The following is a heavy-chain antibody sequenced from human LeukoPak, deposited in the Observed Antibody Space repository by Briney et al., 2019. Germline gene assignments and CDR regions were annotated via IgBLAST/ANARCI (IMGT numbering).Heavy chain of an antibody. CDR1: GCSISSYY. CDR2: IYYSGST. Sequence: SETLSLTCTASGCSISSYYWSWIRQPPGKGLEWIGFIYYSGSTNYNPSLKTRGTISVDTSKNQFSLKLSSVTAADTAVYYCARVEPLTTTYFDYWGQGTLVTVSS. CDR3: ARVEPLTTTYFDY. J-gene: IGHJ4*02. D-gene: IGHD1-14*01. V-gene: IGHV4-59*08.